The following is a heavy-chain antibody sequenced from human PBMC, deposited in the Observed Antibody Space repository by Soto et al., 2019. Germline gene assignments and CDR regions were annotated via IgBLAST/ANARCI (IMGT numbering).Heavy chain of an antibody. Sequence: QVQLVESGGGVVQPGRSLRLSCAASGFTFSSYGMHWVRQAPGKGLEWVAVISYDGSNKYYADSVKGRFTISRDNSKNTLYLQMNSLRAEDTAVYYCAKDGGRVASPDVIDYWGQGTLVTVSS. D-gene: IGHD2-15*01. V-gene: IGHV3-30*18. CDR3: AKDGGRVASPDVIDY. CDR2: ISYDGSNK. CDR1: GFTFSSYG. J-gene: IGHJ4*02.